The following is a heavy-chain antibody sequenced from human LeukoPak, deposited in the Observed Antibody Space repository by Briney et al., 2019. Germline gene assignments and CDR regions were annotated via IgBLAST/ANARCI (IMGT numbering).Heavy chain of an antibody. CDR2: IYYSGST. Sequence: SETLSLTCTVSGGSISSGGYYWSWIRQHPGKGLEWIGYIYYSGSTYYNPSLKSRVTISVDKSKNQFSLKLSSVTAADTAVYYCARGLYGSGGYQQASDYWGQGTLVTVSS. CDR3: ARGLYGSGGYQQASDY. CDR1: GGSISSGGYY. D-gene: IGHD3-10*01. V-gene: IGHV4-31*03. J-gene: IGHJ4*02.